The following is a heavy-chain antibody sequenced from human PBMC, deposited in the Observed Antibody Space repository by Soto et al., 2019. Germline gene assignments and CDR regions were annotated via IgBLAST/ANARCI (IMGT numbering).Heavy chain of an antibody. J-gene: IGHJ6*03. CDR2: IYPGDSDT. CDR1: GYSFTSYW. V-gene: IGHV5-51*01. D-gene: IGHD1-26*01. Sequence: GESLKISCKGSGYSFTSYWIGWVRQMPGKGLEWMGIIYPGDSDTRYSPSFQGQVTISADKSISTAYLQWSSLKASDTAMYYCARLPDPRLRYYYYYMDVWGKGTTVTVSS. CDR3: ARLPDPRLRYYYYYMDV.